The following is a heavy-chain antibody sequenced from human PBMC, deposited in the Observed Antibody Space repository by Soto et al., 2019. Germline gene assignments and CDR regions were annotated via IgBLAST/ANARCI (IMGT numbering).Heavy chain of an antibody. D-gene: IGHD5-12*01. CDR1: GFTFSSYW. J-gene: IGHJ4*02. V-gene: IGHV3-74*03. CDR3: ARDRGYGTPFDY. Sequence: EVQLVESGGGLVQPGGSLRLSCAASGFTFSSYWIRWVRQAPGKGPVWVSRINNDGSSTMYADSVKGRFTISRDNAKNTLYLQMSSLRAEDTAVYYCARDRGYGTPFDYWGQGTLVTVSS. CDR2: INNDGSST.